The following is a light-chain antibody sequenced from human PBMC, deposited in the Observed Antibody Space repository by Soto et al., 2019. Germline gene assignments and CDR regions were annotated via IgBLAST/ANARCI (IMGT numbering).Light chain of an antibody. Sequence: QSVLTQPPSASGSPGQSVAISCTGTSSDVGVYIYVSWYQQHPGKAPKLMIYEVNKRPSGVPDRFSGSKSGNTASLTVSGLQAEDEADYYCSSYAGSSNVFGTGTKVTVL. CDR2: EVN. V-gene: IGLV2-8*01. CDR3: SSYAGSSNV. CDR1: SSDVGVYIY. J-gene: IGLJ1*01.